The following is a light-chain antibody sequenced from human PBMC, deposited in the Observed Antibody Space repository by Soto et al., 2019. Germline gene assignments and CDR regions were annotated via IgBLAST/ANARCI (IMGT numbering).Light chain of an antibody. CDR2: GAS. J-gene: IGKJ1*01. CDR3: QQYDDSPGT. CDR1: QSISSSY. V-gene: IGKV3-20*01. Sequence: IFLTQSPGTLSLSPGERATLSCRAIQSISSSYLAWYQQKPGQAPRLLIYGASNRATAIPDRFSGSGSGTDFTLTISRLEPEDFAVYYCQQYDDSPGTFGQGTKV.